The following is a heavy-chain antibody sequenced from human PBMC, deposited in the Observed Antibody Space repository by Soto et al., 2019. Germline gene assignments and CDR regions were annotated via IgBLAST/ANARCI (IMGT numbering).Heavy chain of an antibody. V-gene: IGHV1-18*01. CDR3: ARDGREKTWPTNGAY. CDR2: ISAYNGNT. CDR1: GYTFTSYG. D-gene: IGHD3-10*01. J-gene: IGHJ4*02. Sequence: QVHLAQSGPEVTKPGASVKVSCTASGYTFTSYGISWVGQAPGQGLEGMGWISAYNGNTNYAQLLQGRVTMTTDTSTSTAYMELRSLRSDDTAVYYWARDGREKTWPTNGAYWGQGTLVTVSS.